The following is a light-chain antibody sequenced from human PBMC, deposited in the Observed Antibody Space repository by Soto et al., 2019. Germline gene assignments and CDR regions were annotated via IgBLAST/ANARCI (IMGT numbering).Light chain of an antibody. CDR2: GAS. V-gene: IGKV3-20*01. J-gene: IGKJ1*01. Sequence: EIVLTQSPGTLSLSPGERGTLSCRASQSIGSSYLAGYQQKPGQAPRLLIYGASNRATGIPARFSGSRSGTEFTLTISSLQSEDFAVYYCQYYKHWWTFGQGTKVDIK. CDR3: QYYKHWWT. CDR1: QSIGSSY.